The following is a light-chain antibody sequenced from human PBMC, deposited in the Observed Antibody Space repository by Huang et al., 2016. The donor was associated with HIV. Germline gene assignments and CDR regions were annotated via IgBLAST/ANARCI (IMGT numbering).Light chain of an antibody. CDR3: MQALQTPPT. Sequence: DIVMTQSPLSLPVTPGEPASISCRSSQSLLHSNGYNYLDWYLQEPGRSPQLLIHSGSNRASGGPERFSGSGTGTDFTLKISRGEAEDVGVYYCMQALQTPPTFGQGTKVEIK. J-gene: IGKJ1*01. CDR2: SGS. V-gene: IGKV2-28*01. CDR1: QSLLHSNGYNY.